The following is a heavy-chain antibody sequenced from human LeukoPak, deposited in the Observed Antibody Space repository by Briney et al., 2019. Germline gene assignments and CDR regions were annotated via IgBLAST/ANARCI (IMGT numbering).Heavy chain of an antibody. V-gene: IGHV4-38-2*01. CDR1: RYSISSNCY. CDR2: IYYSGDT. Sequence: SETLSLTCDVSRYSISSNCYWAWIRQPPGKGLEWLGSIYYSGDTYYNPSLKSRVTCSVDTSKNQFSLKLNSVTAADTAVYYCVRAHYDGDYQYYFDYWGQGIPVTVSS. J-gene: IGHJ4*02. CDR3: VRAHYDGDYQYYFDY. D-gene: IGHD4-17*01.